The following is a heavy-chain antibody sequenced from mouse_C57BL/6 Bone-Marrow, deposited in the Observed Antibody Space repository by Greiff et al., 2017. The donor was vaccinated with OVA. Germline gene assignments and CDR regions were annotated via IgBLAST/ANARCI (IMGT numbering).Heavy chain of an antibody. V-gene: IGHV1-81*01. Sequence: QVQLQQSGAELARPGASVKLSCKASGYTFTSYGISWVKQRTGQGLEWIGEIYPRSGNTYYNEKFKGKATLTADKSSSTAYMELRSLTSEDSAVYFCAKEKFITTVVDYFDYWGQGTTLTVSS. CDR3: AKEKFITTVVDYFDY. D-gene: IGHD1-1*01. J-gene: IGHJ2*01. CDR1: GYTFTSYG. CDR2: IYPRSGNT.